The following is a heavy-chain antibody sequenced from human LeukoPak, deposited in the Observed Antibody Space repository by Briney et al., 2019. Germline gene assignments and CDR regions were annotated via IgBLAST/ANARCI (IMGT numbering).Heavy chain of an antibody. D-gene: IGHD6-13*01. CDR3: AKGLASSSWYGDDAFDI. V-gene: IGHV3-9*01. J-gene: IGHJ3*02. CDR1: GFTFDDYA. Sequence: GGSLRLSCAASGFTFDDYAMPWVRQAPGKGLEWVSGISWNSGSIGYADSVKGRFTISRDNAKNSLYLQMNSLRAEDTALYYCAKGLASSSWYGDDAFDIWGQGTMVTVSS. CDR2: ISWNSGSI.